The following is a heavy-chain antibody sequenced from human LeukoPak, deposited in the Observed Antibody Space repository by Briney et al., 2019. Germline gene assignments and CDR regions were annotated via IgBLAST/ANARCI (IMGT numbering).Heavy chain of an antibody. Sequence: GGSLRLSCAASGFTFSDYYMTWIRQAPGKGLEWVANIKQDGSEKYYVDSVKGRFTISRDNAKNSLYLQMNSLRAEDTAVYYCAREYLKYFDYWGQGTLVTVSS. V-gene: IGHV3-7*01. J-gene: IGHJ4*02. CDR2: IKQDGSEK. CDR3: AREYLKYFDY. D-gene: IGHD6-6*01. CDR1: GFTFSDYY.